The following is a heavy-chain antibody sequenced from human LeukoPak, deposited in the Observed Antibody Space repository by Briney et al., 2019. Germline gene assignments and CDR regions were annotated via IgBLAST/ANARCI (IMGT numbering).Heavy chain of an antibody. Sequence: PGGSLSHSCVASGFTFSSYWMYWVRQTPGKGLVWVSHISTDESSASYADSVKGRFTISRDNAKNTLYLQMNSLRGEDTAVYYCARPRTARIPSAFDFSGQGTLVTVSS. D-gene: IGHD5-18*01. J-gene: IGHJ4*02. CDR3: ARPRTARIPSAFDF. CDR1: GFTFSSYW. CDR2: ISTDESSA. V-gene: IGHV3-74*01.